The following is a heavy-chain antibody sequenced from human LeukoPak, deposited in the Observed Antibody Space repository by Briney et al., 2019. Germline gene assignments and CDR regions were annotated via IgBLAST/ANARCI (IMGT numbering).Heavy chain of an antibody. D-gene: IGHD3-10*01. V-gene: IGHV4-61*02. J-gene: IGHJ4*02. CDR1: GGSVGSDNSY. CDR2: IYADGSS. Sequence: PSETLSLTCTVSGGSVGSDNSYWNWIRQPAGKGLEWIGRIYADGSSTYNPSLKSRVTILVDTSKNQFSLRLTSMTAADTAVYYCARGYYYRTWGQGTLVTVSS. CDR3: ARGYYYRT.